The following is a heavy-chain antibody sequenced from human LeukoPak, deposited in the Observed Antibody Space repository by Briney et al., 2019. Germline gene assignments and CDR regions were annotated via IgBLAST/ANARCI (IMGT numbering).Heavy chain of an antibody. CDR3: TSSVSYYNSSGYYPYDY. V-gene: IGHV1-2*02. CDR2: INPNTGDT. Sequence: ASVKVSCKTSGYIFTGYYIHWVRQAPGQGLEWMGWINPNTGDTNYTQKFQGRVTMTEDTSTDTAYMELSSLRSEDTAVYYCTSSVSYYNSSGYYPYDYWGQGTLVTVSS. CDR1: GYIFTGYY. J-gene: IGHJ4*02. D-gene: IGHD3-22*01.